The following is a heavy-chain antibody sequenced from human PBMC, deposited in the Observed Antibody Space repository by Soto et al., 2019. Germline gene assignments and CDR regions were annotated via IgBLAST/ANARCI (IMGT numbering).Heavy chain of an antibody. Sequence: GGSLRLSCAASGFTFSSYAMSWVRQAPGKGLEWVSVISGNGASTYYADSVRGRFTISRDNSKNTLHLQMGSLRVDDTAVYYCAKDGKNSGSYWGQGTLVTVSS. CDR1: GFTFSSYA. CDR3: AKDGKNSGSY. J-gene: IGHJ4*02. V-gene: IGHV3-23*01. CDR2: ISGNGAST. D-gene: IGHD1-26*01.